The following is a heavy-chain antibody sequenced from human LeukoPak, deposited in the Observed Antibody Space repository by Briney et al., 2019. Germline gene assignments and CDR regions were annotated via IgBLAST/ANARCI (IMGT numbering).Heavy chain of an antibody. CDR3: ARDPDDYGDYSYFDY. CDR2: IWYDGSNK. J-gene: IGHJ4*02. V-gene: IGHV3-33*01. Sequence: GGSLRLSCAASGFTFSSYGMHWVRQAPGKGLEWVAVIWYDGSNKYYAGSVKGRFTISRDNSKNTLFLQMNSLRAEDTAVYYCARDPDDYGDYSYFDYWGQGTLVTVSS. D-gene: IGHD4-17*01. CDR1: GFTFSSYG.